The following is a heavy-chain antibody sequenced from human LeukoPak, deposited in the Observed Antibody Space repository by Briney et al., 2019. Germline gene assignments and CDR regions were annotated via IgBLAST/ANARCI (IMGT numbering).Heavy chain of an antibody. J-gene: IGHJ3*02. V-gene: IGHV3-30*04. CDR1: GFTFSSYA. Sequence: GGSLRLSCAASGFTFSSYAMHWVRQAPGKGLEWVAVISYDGSNKYYADSVKGRFTISRDNSKNTLYLQMNSLRAEDTAVYYCARDLVVPAAMGAFDIWGQGTMATVSS. D-gene: IGHD2-2*01. CDR3: ARDLVVPAAMGAFDI. CDR2: ISYDGSNK.